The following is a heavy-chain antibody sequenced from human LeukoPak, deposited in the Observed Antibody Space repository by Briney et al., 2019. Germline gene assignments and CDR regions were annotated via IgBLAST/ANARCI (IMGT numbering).Heavy chain of an antibody. V-gene: IGHV3-53*01. CDR2: IYSGGST. CDR3: ARAKGEPHVIAAAGTLDY. Sequence: TGGSLRLSCAASRFTVSSNYMSWVRQAPGKGLEWVSVIYSGGSTYYADSVKGRFTISRDNAKNTLYLQMNSLRAEDTAVYYCARAKGEPHVIAAAGTLDYWGQGTLVTVSS. CDR1: RFTVSSNY. J-gene: IGHJ4*02. D-gene: IGHD6-13*01.